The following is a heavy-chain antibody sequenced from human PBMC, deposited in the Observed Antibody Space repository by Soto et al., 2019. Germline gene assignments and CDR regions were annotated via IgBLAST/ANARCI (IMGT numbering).Heavy chain of an antibody. CDR2: IIPIFGTP. CDR1: GGTLSRYA. D-gene: IGHD2-21*01. CDR3: ARVSDCSGGGCYSSFDY. Sequence: SVKVSCKASGGTLSRYAISWVRQAPGQGLEWMGGIIPIFGTPKYAQKFQGRVTITADESTSTAHMELSSLRSEDTAVYYCARVSDCSGGGCYSSFDYWGQGTLVTVSS. J-gene: IGHJ4*02. V-gene: IGHV1-69*13.